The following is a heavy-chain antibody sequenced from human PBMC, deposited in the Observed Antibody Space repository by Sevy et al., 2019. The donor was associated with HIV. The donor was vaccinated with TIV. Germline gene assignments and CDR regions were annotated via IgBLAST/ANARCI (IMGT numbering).Heavy chain of an antibody. Sequence: GGSLRLSCAASGFTFSSYAMHWVRQAPGKGLEWEAVISYDGSNKYYADSVKGRFTISRDNSKNTLYLQMNSLRAEDTAVYYCARWREVPAAIVDYYYYGMDVWGQGTTVTVS. CDR2: ISYDGSNK. CDR1: GFTFSSYA. D-gene: IGHD2-2*01. J-gene: IGHJ6*02. V-gene: IGHV3-30-3*01. CDR3: ARWREVPAAIVDYYYYGMDV.